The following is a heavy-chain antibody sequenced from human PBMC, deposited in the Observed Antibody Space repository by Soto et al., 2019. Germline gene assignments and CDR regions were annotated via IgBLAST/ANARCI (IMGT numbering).Heavy chain of an antibody. CDR3: ARDAAVGLNDY. J-gene: IGHJ4*02. Sequence: QVQLVQSGAEVKKSGASVKVSCKASGYTFSSYGISWVRQAPGQGLEWMGWISAYNGNTKYAQKLQGRVTMTTDTATSTAYMELRSLRSDDTAGYYCARDAAVGLNDYWGQGTLVTVSS. D-gene: IGHD6-13*01. CDR1: GYTFSSYG. CDR2: ISAYNGNT. V-gene: IGHV1-18*01.